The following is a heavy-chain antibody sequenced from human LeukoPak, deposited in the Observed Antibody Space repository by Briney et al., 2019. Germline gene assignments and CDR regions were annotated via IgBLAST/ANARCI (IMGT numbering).Heavy chain of an antibody. CDR3: ARDPVVGAKHFDY. D-gene: IGHD1-26*01. V-gene: IGHV3-21*01. CDR1: GFTFSSYS. Sequence: KTGGSLRLSCAASGFTFSSYSMNWVRQAPGKGLEWVSSISSSSSYIYYADSVKGRFTISRDNAKNSLYLQMNSLRAEDTAVYYCARDPVVGAKHFDYRGQGTLVTVSS. CDR2: ISSSSSYI. J-gene: IGHJ4*02.